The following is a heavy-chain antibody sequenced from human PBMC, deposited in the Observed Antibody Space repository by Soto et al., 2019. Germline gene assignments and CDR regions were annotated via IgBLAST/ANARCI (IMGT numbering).Heavy chain of an antibody. CDR2: LYYSGST. CDR1: GGSISSSSYY. CDR3: ARRVTMSSDAFDI. J-gene: IGHJ3*02. D-gene: IGHD3-10*02. Sequence: SETLSLTCSVSGGSISSSSYYWGWIRQPPGKGLEWIGSLYYSGSTYYNPSLKSRVTISVDTSKNQFSLKLSSVTAADTAVYYCARRVTMSSDAFDIWGQGTMVTVSS. V-gene: IGHV4-39*01.